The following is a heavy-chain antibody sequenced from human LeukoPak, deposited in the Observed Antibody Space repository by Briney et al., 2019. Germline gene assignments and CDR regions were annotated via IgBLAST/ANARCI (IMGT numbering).Heavy chain of an antibody. D-gene: IGHD2-2*01. Sequence: GGSLRLSCAASGFTFSSYSMNWVRQAPGKGLEWVSSISSSSSYIYYADSVKGRFTISRDNAKNSLYLQMNSLRAEDTAVYYCARSTVPAVPFDIWGQGTMVTVSS. CDR3: ARSTVPAVPFDI. V-gene: IGHV3-21*01. J-gene: IGHJ3*02. CDR1: GFTFSSYS. CDR2: ISSSSSYI.